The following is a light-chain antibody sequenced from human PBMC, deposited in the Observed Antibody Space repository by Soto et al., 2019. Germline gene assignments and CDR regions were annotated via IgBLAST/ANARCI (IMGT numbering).Light chain of an antibody. CDR1: QSLNTNY. CDR3: HQYDDSPRT. J-gene: IGKJ1*01. Sequence: EIVLTQSPGTLSLSPGERATLSCRASQSLNTNYLAWYQQKPGQAPRLLIYGASSRATDIPDRFSGSGSGTDFTLTISRLEPEEFAVYYCHQYDDSPRTFGQGTKVDI. CDR2: GAS. V-gene: IGKV3-20*01.